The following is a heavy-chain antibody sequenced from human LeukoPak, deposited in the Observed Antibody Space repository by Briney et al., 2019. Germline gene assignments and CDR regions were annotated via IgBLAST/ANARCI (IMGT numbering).Heavy chain of an antibody. J-gene: IGHJ4*02. CDR2: IYISGST. V-gene: IGHV4-4*07. Sequence: PSETLSLTCTVSGASINSHYWSWIRQPAGKGLEWIGRIYISGSTNYNSSLQSRVTMSIDASKNQFSLKLSSVTAADTAVYYCARALNPLPGTYYFDYWGQGTLVTVSS. CDR1: GASINSHY. CDR3: ARALNPLPGTYYFDY. D-gene: IGHD2-15*01.